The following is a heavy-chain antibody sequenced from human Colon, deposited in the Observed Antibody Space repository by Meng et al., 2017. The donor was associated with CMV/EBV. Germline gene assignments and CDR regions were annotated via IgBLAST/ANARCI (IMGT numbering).Heavy chain of an antibody. J-gene: IGHJ4*02. D-gene: IGHD3-3*01. CDR1: GFTFSTYD. V-gene: IGHV3-13*01. CDR2: IGTVGDT. CDR3: ARDQDWSFFETGPHFDF. Sequence: GESLKISCTASGFTFSTYDFHWVRQPTGKGLEWVSSIGTVGDTYSIGSVKGRFIISREDAKNSVYLQMNGLRDGDTATYYCARDQDWSFFETGPHFDFWGQGALVTVSS.